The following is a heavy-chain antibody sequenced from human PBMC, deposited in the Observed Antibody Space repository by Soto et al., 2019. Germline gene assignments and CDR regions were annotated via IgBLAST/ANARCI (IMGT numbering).Heavy chain of an antibody. CDR1: GGSISSYY. D-gene: IGHD6-13*01. CDR3: AKLRGIAAAGAPEP. CDR2: IYYSGST. J-gene: IGHJ5*02. V-gene: IGHV4-59*07. Sequence: PSDTLSLTCTVSGGSISSYYWSWIRQPPGKGLEWIGYIYYSGSTNYNPSLKSRVTISVDTSKNQFSLKLSSVTAADTAVYYCAKLRGIAAAGAPEPWGQGTLVNVSS.